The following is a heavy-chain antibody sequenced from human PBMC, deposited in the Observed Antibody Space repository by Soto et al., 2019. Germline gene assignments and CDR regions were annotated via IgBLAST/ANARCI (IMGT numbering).Heavy chain of an antibody. D-gene: IGHD3-22*01. V-gene: IGHV5-51*01. CDR1: GYSFTTHW. CDR3: ARQAYHYDTNSFGY. CDR2: IYPGDSDI. J-gene: IGHJ4*02. Sequence: PGEYLKISCKGSGYSFTTHWIGWVRQMPGKGLEWMGVIYPGDSDIRFSPSFQGQVTISADMSLSTAYLQWSSLRVSDTAMYYCARQAYHYDTNSFGYWGQGTLVTVSS.